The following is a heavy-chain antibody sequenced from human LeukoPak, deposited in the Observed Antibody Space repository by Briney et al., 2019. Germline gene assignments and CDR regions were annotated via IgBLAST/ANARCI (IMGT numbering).Heavy chain of an antibody. J-gene: IGHJ4*02. CDR2: ISTSSSHI. Sequence: GGSLRLSCTASGLTFSFYMMNWVRQAPGKGLEWVSSISTSSSHIYYAESLKGRFTVSRDNAKSSLYLQMNNLTAGDTAVYYCARDDTLNDKPFDLWGQGTLVTVSS. CDR1: GLTFSFYM. V-gene: IGHV3-21*01. CDR3: ARDDTLNDKPFDL. D-gene: IGHD1-20*01.